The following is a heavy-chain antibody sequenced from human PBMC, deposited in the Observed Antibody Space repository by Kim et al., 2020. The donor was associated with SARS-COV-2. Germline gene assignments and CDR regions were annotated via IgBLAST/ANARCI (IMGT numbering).Heavy chain of an antibody. J-gene: IGHJ4*02. Sequence: SDYISHADSEKGRFTISRDNPKNSLFLQMNSLGAEDTAVYFCASGSSSVFYWGQGTLVTVSS. CDR3: ASGSSSVFY. D-gene: IGHD3-22*01. V-gene: IGHV3-21*01. CDR2: SDYI.